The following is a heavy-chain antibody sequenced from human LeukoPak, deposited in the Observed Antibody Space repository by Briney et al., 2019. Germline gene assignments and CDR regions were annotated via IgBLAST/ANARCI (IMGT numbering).Heavy chain of an antibody. CDR3: ATGYYYGSGRPYYFDY. CDR2: FDPEDGET. V-gene: IGHV1-24*01. D-gene: IGHD3-10*01. Sequence: ASVKVSCKVSGYTLTELSMHWVRQAPGKGLEWMGGFDPEDGETIYAQKFQGRVTMTEDTSTDTAYMELSSLRSEDTAVYYCATGYYYGSGRPYYFDYWGQGTLVTVSS. CDR1: GYTLTELS. J-gene: IGHJ4*02.